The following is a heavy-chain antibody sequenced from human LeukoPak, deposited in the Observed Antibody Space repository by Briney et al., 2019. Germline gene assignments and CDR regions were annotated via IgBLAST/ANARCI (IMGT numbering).Heavy chain of an antibody. D-gene: IGHD6-13*01. Sequence: PSETLSLTCTVSGGSISSYYWSWIRQPPGKGLEWIGYIYYSGSTNYNPSLKSRVTISVDTSKNQFSLKLSSVTAADTAVYYCARDPARSSSWDNWFDPWGQGTLVTVSS. CDR2: IYYSGST. V-gene: IGHV4-59*01. CDR3: ARDPARSSSWDNWFDP. J-gene: IGHJ5*02. CDR1: GGSISSYY.